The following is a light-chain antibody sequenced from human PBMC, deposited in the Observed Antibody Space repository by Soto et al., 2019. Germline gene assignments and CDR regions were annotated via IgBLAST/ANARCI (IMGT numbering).Light chain of an antibody. V-gene: IGKV3-11*01. CDR3: QRRSTWPLT. CDR1: QSINRY. J-gene: IGKJ4*01. Sequence: EIVLTQSPATLSLSPGDRATLSCRASQSINRYLAWYQQKPGQAPRLLIYDASNRATGIPARFSGSGSGTDFTLTISSLEPEDFAVYYCQRRSTWPLTFGGGTKVEVK. CDR2: DAS.